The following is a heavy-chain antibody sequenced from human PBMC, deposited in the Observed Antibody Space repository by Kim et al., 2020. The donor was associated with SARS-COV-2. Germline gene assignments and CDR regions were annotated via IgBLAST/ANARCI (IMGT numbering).Heavy chain of an antibody. CDR1: GFTFSSYG. J-gene: IGHJ6*01. CDR3: AREMGTMVRGVIPDYYY. CDR2: ISYDGSNK. V-gene: IGHV3-33*05. Sequence: GGSLRLSCAASGFTFSSYGMHWVRQAPGKGLEWVAVISYDGSNKYYADSVKGRFTISRDNSKNTLYLQMNSLRAEDTAVYYCAREMGTMVRGVIPDYYY. D-gene: IGHD3-10*01.